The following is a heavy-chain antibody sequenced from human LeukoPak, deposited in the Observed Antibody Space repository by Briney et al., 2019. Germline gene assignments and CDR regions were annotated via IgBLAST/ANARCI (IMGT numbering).Heavy chain of an antibody. Sequence: PRGSLRLSCAVSGFTFDDYAMHWVRQVPGKGLEWVSGINWNSDSIGYADSVKGRFTTSRDNAKNSLYLQMNGLRAEDTAFYYCAINGGGDSGYGNFDYWGQGTLVTVSS. CDR1: GFTFDDYA. CDR2: INWNSDSI. CDR3: AINGGGDSGYGNFDY. V-gene: IGHV3-9*01. J-gene: IGHJ4*02. D-gene: IGHD5-12*01.